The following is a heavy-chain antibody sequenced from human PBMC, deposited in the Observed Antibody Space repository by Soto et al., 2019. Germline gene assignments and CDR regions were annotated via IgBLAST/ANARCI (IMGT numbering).Heavy chain of an antibody. CDR2: ISGGGDHT. Sequence: GGSLSLSCVAFGVTCSSYGMAWVRRAPGKGLEWVSAISGGGDHTYYADSVKGQFTISRDNSKNTLYLQMNSLKVADAALYYCAKVPNIGSYYYFDYWGQGARVTVSS. CDR3: AKVPNIGSYYYFDY. CDR1: GVTCSSYG. D-gene: IGHD1-26*01. J-gene: IGHJ4*02. V-gene: IGHV3-23*01.